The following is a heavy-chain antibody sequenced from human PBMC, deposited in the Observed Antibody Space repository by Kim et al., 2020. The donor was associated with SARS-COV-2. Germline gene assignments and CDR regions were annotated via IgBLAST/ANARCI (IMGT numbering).Heavy chain of an antibody. CDR2: TYYRSKWST. Sequence: SQTLSLTCAIPGDSVSSNSVGWHWIRQSPSRGLEWLGRTYYRSKWSTDYAVSVKSRIIINPDTTKNQFSLQLNSVTPEDTAVYYCARSFRNAFDIWGQGTMVTVSS. CDR1: GDSVSSNSVG. J-gene: IGHJ3*02. CDR3: ARSFRNAFDI. V-gene: IGHV6-1*01.